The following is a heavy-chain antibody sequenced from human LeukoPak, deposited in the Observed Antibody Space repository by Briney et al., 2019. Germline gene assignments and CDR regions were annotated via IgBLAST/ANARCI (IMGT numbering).Heavy chain of an antibody. Sequence: GGSLRLSCTGSGFTFGDFALGWVRQSLGEGLEWVGFIRSKAYGGTTEYAASVKGRFAISRDDSKSITYLQMNSLKSEDTAVYYCTTTRTITSIWYYFDYWGQGALVTVSS. CDR3: TTTRTITSIWYYFDY. V-gene: IGHV3-49*04. D-gene: IGHD6-13*01. CDR2: IRSKAYGGTT. CDR1: GFTFGDFA. J-gene: IGHJ4*02.